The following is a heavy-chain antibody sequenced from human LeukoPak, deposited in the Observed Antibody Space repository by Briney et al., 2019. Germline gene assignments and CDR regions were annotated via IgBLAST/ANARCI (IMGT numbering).Heavy chain of an antibody. CDR3: ARDRRGGDAFDI. Sequence: ASVKVSCKASGGTFSSYAISWVRQAPGQGLEWMGGIIPTFDIANYAQKFQGRVTISADKSTSTDYMELSSLRSEDTAMYYCARDRRGGDAFDIWGQGTMVTVSS. V-gene: IGHV1-69*10. CDR1: GGTFSSYA. D-gene: IGHD6-25*01. J-gene: IGHJ3*02. CDR2: IIPTFDIA.